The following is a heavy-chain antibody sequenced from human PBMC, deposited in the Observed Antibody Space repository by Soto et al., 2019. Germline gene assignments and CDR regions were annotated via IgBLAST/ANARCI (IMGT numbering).Heavy chain of an antibody. CDR3: AKVQGWLDPFDY. CDR1: GLPFSNYA. Sequence: PGGSLRLSCAASGLPFSNYAMGWVRQAPGKGPEWVSVISGSGDNTYYADSVKGRFTISRDNSKNMLYLQMNNLRVEDTAVYYCAKVQGWLDPFDYWGQGALVTVSS. J-gene: IGHJ4*02. D-gene: IGHD6-19*01. V-gene: IGHV3-23*01. CDR2: ISGSGDNT.